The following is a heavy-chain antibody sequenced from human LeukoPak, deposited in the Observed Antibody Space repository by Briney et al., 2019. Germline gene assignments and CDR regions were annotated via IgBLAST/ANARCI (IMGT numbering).Heavy chain of an antibody. CDR2: IYYSVNT. CDR1: GGSTTGYH. D-gene: IGHD6-19*01. CDR3: ARQRGSGALIDY. J-gene: IGHJ4*02. V-gene: IGHV4-59*08. Sequence: SETLSLTCTVSGGSTTGYHSSWGRHPPEKGLERSGFIYYSVNTNYNPSLKSRVTISVDTSKNQFSLKLRSVTAADTAVYYCARQRGSGALIDYWGQGTLVTVSS.